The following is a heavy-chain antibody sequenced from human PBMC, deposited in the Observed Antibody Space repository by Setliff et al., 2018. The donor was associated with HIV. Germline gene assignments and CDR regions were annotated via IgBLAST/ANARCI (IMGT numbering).Heavy chain of an antibody. CDR1: GGSFSGYY. J-gene: IGHJ6*03. CDR3: ARAIFGIVYYYMDV. CDR2: IKHSGST. D-gene: IGHD3-3*01. V-gene: IGHV4-34*01. Sequence: TSETLSLTCAVYGGSFSGYYWSWIRQPPGKGLEWIGEIKHSGSTNYNPSLKSRVTISVDTSKNQFSLKLSSVTAADTAVYYCARAIFGIVYYYMDVWGKGTTVTVSS.